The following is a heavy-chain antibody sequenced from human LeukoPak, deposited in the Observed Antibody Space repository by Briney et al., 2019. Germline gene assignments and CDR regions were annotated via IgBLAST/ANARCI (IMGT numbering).Heavy chain of an antibody. J-gene: IGHJ5*02. CDR1: GYTFTGYY. CDR3: ARVGVEMASHGWFDP. D-gene: IGHD5-24*01. V-gene: IGHV1-2*02. CDR2: INPNSGGT. Sequence: ASVNVSCKASGYTFTGYYMHWVRQAPGQGLEWMGWINPNSGGTNYAQKFQGRVTMTRDTSISTAYMELSRLRSDDTAVYYCARVGVEMASHGWFDPWGQGTLVTVSS.